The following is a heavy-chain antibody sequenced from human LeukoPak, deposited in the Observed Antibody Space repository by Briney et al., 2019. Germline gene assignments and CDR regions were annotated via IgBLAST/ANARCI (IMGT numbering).Heavy chain of an antibody. CDR3: ARAPRDSSSSNYMRRFDY. CDR2: IYHSGST. V-gene: IGHV4-38-2*01. Sequence: SETLSLTCAVSGYSISSDNYWVWLRQPPGQGLEWTGDIYHSGSTYYNPSLKSRVTMSVDTSKNQFSLKLSSVTAADTAVYYCARAPRDSSSSNYMRRFDYWGQGTLVTVSS. J-gene: IGHJ4*02. CDR1: GYSISSDNY. D-gene: IGHD3-22*01.